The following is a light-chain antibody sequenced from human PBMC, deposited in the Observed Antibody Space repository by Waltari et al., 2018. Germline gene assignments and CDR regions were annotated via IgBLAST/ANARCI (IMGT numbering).Light chain of an antibody. CDR3: CSYAGSTTFYV. Sequence: QSALTQPAPVSGSPGQSITIPCTGTNRDVGSYNLVPWYQQHPGKAPKLMIYESSERPSGVSNRFSGSKSGNTASLTISGVQAEDEADYYCCSYAGSTTFYVFGTGTKVTVL. CDR1: NRDVGSYNL. J-gene: IGLJ1*01. CDR2: ESS. V-gene: IGLV2-23*01.